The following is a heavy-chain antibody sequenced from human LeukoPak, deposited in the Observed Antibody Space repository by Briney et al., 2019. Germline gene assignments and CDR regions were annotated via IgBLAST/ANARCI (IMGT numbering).Heavy chain of an antibody. D-gene: IGHD4-17*01. Sequence: PGGSLRLSCAASGFIFRNYWMAWVRQAPGKGLEWVANIKHDGGDKNYVDSVKGRFTISRDNAKSSLYLQMNSLRAEGTAVYYCTITGGPTVTAFDDWGQGILVTVSS. V-gene: IGHV3-7*02. J-gene: IGHJ4*02. CDR2: IKHDGGDK. CDR3: TITGGPTVTAFDD. CDR1: GFIFRNYW.